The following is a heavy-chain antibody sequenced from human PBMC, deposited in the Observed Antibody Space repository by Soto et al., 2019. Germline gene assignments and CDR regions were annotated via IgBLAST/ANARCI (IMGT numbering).Heavy chain of an antibody. D-gene: IGHD2-2*01. CDR1: GGTFSSYA. V-gene: IGHV1-69*13. CDR2: IIPIFGTA. J-gene: IGHJ6*02. Sequence: SVKVSCKASGGTFSSYAISWVRQAPGQGLEWMGGIIPIFGTANYAQKFQGRVTITADESTSTAYRELSSLRSEDTAVYYCGRAGRIVLVPAANAPSPRYHYGMDVWGQGTTVTVSS. CDR3: GRAGRIVLVPAANAPSPRYHYGMDV.